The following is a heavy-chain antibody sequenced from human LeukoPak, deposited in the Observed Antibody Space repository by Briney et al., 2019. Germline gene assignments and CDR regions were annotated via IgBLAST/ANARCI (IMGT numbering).Heavy chain of an antibody. CDR2: ISGSGGST. Sequence: GRSLRLSCAASGFTFSSYAMSWVRQAPGKGLEWVSAISGSGGSTYYADSVKGRFTISRDNSKNTLYLQMNSLRAEDTAVYFCAKVTLYSSGWSYFDYWGQGTLVTVSS. CDR1: GFTFSSYA. D-gene: IGHD6-19*01. CDR3: AKVTLYSSGWSYFDY. J-gene: IGHJ4*02. V-gene: IGHV3-23*01.